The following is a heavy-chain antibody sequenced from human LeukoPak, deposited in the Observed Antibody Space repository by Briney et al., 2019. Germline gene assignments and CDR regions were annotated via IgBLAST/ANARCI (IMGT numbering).Heavy chain of an antibody. CDR1: GFTFSSYG. J-gene: IGHJ4*02. V-gene: IGHV3-33*01. D-gene: IGHD5-18*01. Sequence: GSLSLSCAASGFTFSSYGMHWVRPAPGKGLEWVAVIWYDGSNKYYADSVKGRFTISRDNSKNTLYLQMNSLRAEDTAVYYCARGGVSSIRLWLARLDYWGQGTLVTVSS. CDR3: ARGGVSSIRLWLARLDY. CDR2: IWYDGSNK.